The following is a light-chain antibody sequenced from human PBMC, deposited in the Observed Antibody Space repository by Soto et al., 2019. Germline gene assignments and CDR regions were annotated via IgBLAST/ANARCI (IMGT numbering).Light chain of an antibody. CDR2: DAS. V-gene: IGKV1-5*01. CDR1: QSITNW. Sequence: DIQMTQSPSTLSASVGDRVTITCRASQSITNWLAWYQQKPGKAPKLLVYDASSLESGVPSRFSGSGSGTEFTLTISSLQPDDFATYYCQHYNNWPKTFGQGTKVEIK. J-gene: IGKJ1*01. CDR3: QHYNNWPKT.